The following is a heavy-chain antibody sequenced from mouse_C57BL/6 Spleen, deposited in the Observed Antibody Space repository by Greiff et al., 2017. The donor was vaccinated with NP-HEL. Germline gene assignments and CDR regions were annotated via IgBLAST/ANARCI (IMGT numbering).Heavy chain of an antibody. Sequence: QVHVKQSGPELVRPGVSVKISCKGSGYTFTDYAMHWVKQSHAKSLEWIGVISTYYGDASYNQKFKDKATMTVDKSSSTAYMELARLTSEDSAVYYCAREVITTEVNYHWGQGTTLTVSS. CDR3: AREVITTEVNYH. V-gene: IGHV1-67*01. D-gene: IGHD1-1*01. CDR2: ISTYYGDA. J-gene: IGHJ2*01. CDR1: GYTFTDYA.